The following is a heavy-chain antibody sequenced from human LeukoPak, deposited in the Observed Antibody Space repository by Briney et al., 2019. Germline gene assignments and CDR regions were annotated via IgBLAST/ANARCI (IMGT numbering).Heavy chain of an antibody. CDR3: ARDSSGYYYYGMDV. CDR1: GGSISNYY. V-gene: IGHV4-59*01. D-gene: IGHD6-19*01. J-gene: IGHJ6*02. Sequence: SETLSLTCTVSGGSISNYYWSWIRQPPGKGLEWIGYISYSGSTNHNPSLKSRVTISVDTSKNQFSLKLSSVTAADTAVYYCARDSSGYYYYGMDVWGQGTTVTVSS. CDR2: ISYSGST.